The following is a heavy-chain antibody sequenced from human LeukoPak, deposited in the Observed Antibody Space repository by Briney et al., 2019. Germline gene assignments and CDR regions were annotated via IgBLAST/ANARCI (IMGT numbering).Heavy chain of an antibody. CDR2: IDWDDDK. D-gene: IGHD3-16*01. V-gene: IGHV2-70*11. CDR3: ARISFWGSSPWDFDY. Sequence: SGPTLVNPTQTLTLTCTFSGFSLSTSGMCVSWIRQPPGKALEWLARIDWDDDKYYSTSLKTRLTISKDTSKNQVVLTMTNMDPVDTATYYCARISFWGSSPWDFDYWGQGTLVTVSS. CDR1: GFSLSTSGMC. J-gene: IGHJ4*02.